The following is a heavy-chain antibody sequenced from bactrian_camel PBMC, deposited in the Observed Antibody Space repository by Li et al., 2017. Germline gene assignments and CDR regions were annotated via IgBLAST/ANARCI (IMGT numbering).Heavy chain of an antibody. D-gene: IGHD5*01. CDR1: GYTYSTFC. J-gene: IGHJ4*01. CDR2: IDSEGGT. CDR3: AAVRLVCLSTDTKGKWAY. Sequence: HVQLVESGGGSVQAGGSLRLACTASGYTYSTFCMGWYRQAPGKEREGVAAIDSEGGTSYASTVKGRFTISQDSTKNTFDLQMNNMKPEDTAMYYCAAVRLVCLSTDTKGKWAYWGQGTQVTVS. V-gene: IGHV3S53*01.